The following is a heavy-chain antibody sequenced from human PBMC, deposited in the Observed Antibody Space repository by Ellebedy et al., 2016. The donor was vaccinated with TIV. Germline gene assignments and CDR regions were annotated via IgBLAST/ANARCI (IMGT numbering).Heavy chain of an antibody. CDR1: GFSLSTSGVG. Sequence: SGPTLVKPTQTLTLACTFSGFSLSTSGVGVGWIRQPPGKALEWLALIYWNDDKRCSPSLKSRLTITKDTSKNQVVLTMTNMDPVDTATYYCARSPYGPPSDWFDPWGQGTLVTVSS. D-gene: IGHD3-10*01. V-gene: IGHV2-5*01. J-gene: IGHJ5*02. CDR3: ARSPYGPPSDWFDP. CDR2: IYWNDDK.